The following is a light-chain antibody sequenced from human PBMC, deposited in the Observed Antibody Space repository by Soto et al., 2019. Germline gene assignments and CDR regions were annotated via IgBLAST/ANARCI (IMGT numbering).Light chain of an antibody. V-gene: IGKV3-15*01. CDR1: QSVSSN. CDR2: GAS. Sequence: EIVMTQSPATLSVSPGERATLSCRASQSVSSNLAWYQQNPGQAPRLLIYGASTRATGIPARLRRSGSGTEFTLTISSLQAEDFAVYYCQQYNNWPPKHTFGGGTKVEI. CDR3: QQYNNWPPKHT. J-gene: IGKJ4*01.